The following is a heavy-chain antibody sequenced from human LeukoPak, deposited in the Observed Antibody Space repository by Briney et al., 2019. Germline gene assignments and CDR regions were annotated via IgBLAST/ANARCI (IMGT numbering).Heavy chain of an antibody. CDR3: TTRNRVTGSLGY. Sequence: GGSLRLSCAASGFTFSNAWMSWVRQAPGKGLEWVGRIKSKTDGETTDYAAPVKGRFTISRDDSKNTLYLQVNSLKTDDTAVYYCTTRNRVTGSLGYWGQGTLVTVSS. V-gene: IGHV3-15*01. CDR2: IKSKTDGETT. CDR1: GFTFSNAW. J-gene: IGHJ4*02. D-gene: IGHD2/OR15-2a*01.